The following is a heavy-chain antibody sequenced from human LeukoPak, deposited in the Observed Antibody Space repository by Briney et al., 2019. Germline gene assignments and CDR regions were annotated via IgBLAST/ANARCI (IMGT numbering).Heavy chain of an antibody. CDR3: AREGVDIVATLSDY. D-gene: IGHD5-12*01. V-gene: IGHV3-7*01. Sequence: GGSLRLSCAASGFTFSSYWMSWVRQAPGKGLEWVANIKQDGSEKYYVDSVKGRFTISRDNAKNSLYLQMNSLRAEDTAVYCCAREGVDIVATLSDYWGQGTLVTVSS. CDR1: GFTFSSYW. J-gene: IGHJ4*02. CDR2: IKQDGSEK.